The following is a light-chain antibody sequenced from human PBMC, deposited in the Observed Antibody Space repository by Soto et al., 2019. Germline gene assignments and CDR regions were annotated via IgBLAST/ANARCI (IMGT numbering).Light chain of an antibody. V-gene: IGKV1-39*01. CDR3: QQSYSTPYT. Sequence: DIQMTQSPSSLSASVGDRVTVTCRTSQSISSYLNWYQQKQGQAPKLLIYVVSTLQSGVPSRFSGSGSWTECALTISSLQPEDFATYYCQQSYSTPYTFGQGTKLEIK. J-gene: IGKJ2*01. CDR2: VVS. CDR1: QSISSY.